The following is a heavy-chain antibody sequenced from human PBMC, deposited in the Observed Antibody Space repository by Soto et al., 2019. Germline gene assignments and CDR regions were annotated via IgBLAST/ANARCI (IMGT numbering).Heavy chain of an antibody. CDR1: GGTFSSYA. CDR2: IIPIFGTA. V-gene: IGHV1-69*06. D-gene: IGHD3-9*01. Sequence: QVQLVQSGAEVKKPGSSVKVSCKASGGTFSSYAISWVRQAPGQGLEWMGGIIPIFGTANYAQKFQGRVTITADKSTSTAYMELSSRRSEDTAVYYCARGEVLRYFDWLLYDYWGQGTLVTVSS. J-gene: IGHJ4*02. CDR3: ARGEVLRYFDWLLYDY.